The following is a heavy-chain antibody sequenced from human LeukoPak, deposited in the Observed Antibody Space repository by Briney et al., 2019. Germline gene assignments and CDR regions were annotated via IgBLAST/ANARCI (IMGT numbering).Heavy chain of an antibody. Sequence: SETLSLTCTVSGGSISSSSYYWGWIRQPPGKGLEWIGSIYYSGSTYYNPSLKSRVTISVDTSKNQFSLKLSSVTAADTDVYYCARLEALNGYYYYGMDVWGQGTTVTVSS. D-gene: IGHD1-1*01. CDR2: IYYSGST. V-gene: IGHV4-39*01. J-gene: IGHJ6*02. CDR1: GGSISSSSYY. CDR3: ARLEALNGYYYYGMDV.